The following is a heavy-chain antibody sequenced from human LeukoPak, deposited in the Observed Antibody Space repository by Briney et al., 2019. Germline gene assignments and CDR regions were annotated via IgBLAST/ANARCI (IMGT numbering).Heavy chain of an antibody. J-gene: IGHJ4*02. Sequence: GGSLRLSCVASGFNFGDYYMSWVRQAPGKGLEWVADIRHDGSDVYNVDSVRGRFTISRDNAKNSLFLEMNSLKDEDTAVYYCARDGSGSDFSLDYWGQGTLVTVSS. V-gene: IGHV3-7*04. CDR1: GFNFGDYY. CDR3: ARDGSGSDFSLDY. CDR2: IRHDGSDV. D-gene: IGHD3-10*01.